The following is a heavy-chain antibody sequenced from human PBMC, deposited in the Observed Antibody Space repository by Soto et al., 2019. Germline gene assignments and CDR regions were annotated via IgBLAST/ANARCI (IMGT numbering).Heavy chain of an antibody. D-gene: IGHD2-21*02. V-gene: IGHV4-34*01. Sequence: SQTLSLPCSLYGGSFSGYYWSWIRQPPVKGLEWIGEINHSGSTNYNPSLKSRVTISVDTSKNHFSLKLSSMTAADTAVYYCAIGGSIVVVTAIKRPYDYWGQGTLV. J-gene: IGHJ4*02. CDR1: GGSFSGYY. CDR2: INHSGST. CDR3: AIGGSIVVVTAIKRPYDY.